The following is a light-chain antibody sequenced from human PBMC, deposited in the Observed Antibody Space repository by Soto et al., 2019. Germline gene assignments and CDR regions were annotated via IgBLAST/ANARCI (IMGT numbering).Light chain of an antibody. V-gene: IGKV3-20*01. CDR2: GAS. CDR1: QSVSSSY. J-gene: IGKJ1*01. CDR3: QQYGSSPPVT. Sequence: ESVVTQSPGTLSLSPGERATLSCRAIQSVSSSYLAWYQQKPGQALRLLIYGASSRATGIPDRFSGSGSGTDFTLTISRLEPEDFAVYYCQQYGSSPPVTFGQGTKVEIK.